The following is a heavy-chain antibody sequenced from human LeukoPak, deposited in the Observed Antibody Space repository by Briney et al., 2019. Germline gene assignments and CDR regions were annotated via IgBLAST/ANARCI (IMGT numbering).Heavy chain of an antibody. V-gene: IGHV4-4*07. CDR3: ARGGELLWFGESPTPALHWFDP. J-gene: IGHJ5*02. CDR1: GGSISNYY. D-gene: IGHD3-10*01. Sequence: NPSETLSLTCTVSGGSISNYYWTWIRQPAGKGLEWIGRVYTTGTTNYNPSLKSRVTMSVDTSENQFSLKLSSVTAADTAVYYCARGGELLWFGESPTPALHWFDPWGQGTLVTVSS. CDR2: VYTTGTT.